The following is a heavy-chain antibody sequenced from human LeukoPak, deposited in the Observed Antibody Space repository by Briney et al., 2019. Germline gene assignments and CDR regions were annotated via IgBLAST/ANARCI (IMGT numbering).Heavy chain of an antibody. V-gene: IGHV4-34*01. CDR2: INHSGST. CDR1: GGSFSGYC. Sequence: PSETLSLTCAVYGGSFSGYCWNWIRQPPGKGLEWIGEINHSGSTTYNPSLKSRVTISVDTSKNQFSLKLSSVTAADTAVYYCARHGAYGDYPPWGYYFDYWGQGTLVTVSS. D-gene: IGHD4-17*01. CDR3: ARHGAYGDYPPWGYYFDY. J-gene: IGHJ4*02.